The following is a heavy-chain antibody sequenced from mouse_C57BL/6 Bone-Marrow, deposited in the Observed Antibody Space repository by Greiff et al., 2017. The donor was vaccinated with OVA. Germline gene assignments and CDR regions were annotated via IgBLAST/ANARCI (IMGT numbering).Heavy chain of an antibody. J-gene: IGHJ4*01. CDR2: ISNGGGST. CDR3: ARRLRGSAMDY. CDR1: GFTFSDYY. Sequence: EVQGVESGGGLVQPGGSLKLSCAASGFTFSDYYMYWVRQTPEKRLEWVAFISNGGGSTYYPDTVKGRVTISRDNAKNTLYLQMSRLKSEDTAMYYCARRLRGSAMDYWGQGTSVTVSS. D-gene: IGHD2-4*01. V-gene: IGHV5-12*01.